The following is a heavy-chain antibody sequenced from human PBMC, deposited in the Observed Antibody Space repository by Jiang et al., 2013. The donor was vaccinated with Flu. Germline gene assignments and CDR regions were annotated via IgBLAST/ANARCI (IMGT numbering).Heavy chain of an antibody. CDR3: ARERGQSSPLGYFDY. J-gene: IGHJ4*02. CDR2: ISYDGSNK. Sequence: ASGFTFSSYAMHWVRPGVQARGLEWVAVISYDGSNKYYADSVKGRFTISRDNSKNTLYLQMNSLRAEDTAVYYCARERGQSSPLGYFDYWGQGTLVTVSS. D-gene: IGHD3-10*01. CDR1: GFTFSSYA. V-gene: IGHV3-30-3*01.